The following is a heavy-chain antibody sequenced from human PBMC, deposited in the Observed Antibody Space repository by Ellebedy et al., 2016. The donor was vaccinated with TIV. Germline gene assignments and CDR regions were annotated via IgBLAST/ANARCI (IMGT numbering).Heavy chain of an antibody. J-gene: IGHJ3*02. V-gene: IGHV3-74*01. Sequence: GESLKISCAASGVTFSNYWMHWVRQAPGKGLVWVSRINSDGTTTNYADSVKGRFTISRDDAKNTLYLQMNSLRAEDTAVYYCARADYRSSSDAFDIWGQGTMVTVSS. D-gene: IGHD4-11*01. CDR3: ARADYRSSSDAFDI. CDR1: GVTFSNYW. CDR2: INSDGTTT.